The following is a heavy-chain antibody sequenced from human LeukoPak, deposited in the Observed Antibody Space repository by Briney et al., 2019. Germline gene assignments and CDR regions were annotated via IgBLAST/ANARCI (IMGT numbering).Heavy chain of an antibody. Sequence: ASVKDSCKVSGYTLTELSMHWVRQAPGKGLEWMGGFDPEDGETIYAQKFQGRVTMTEDTSTDTAYMELSSLRSEDTAVYYCATDSGDYVRAFDYWGQGTLVTVSS. CDR2: FDPEDGET. CDR3: ATDSGDYVRAFDY. V-gene: IGHV1-24*01. D-gene: IGHD4-17*01. J-gene: IGHJ4*02. CDR1: GYTLTELS.